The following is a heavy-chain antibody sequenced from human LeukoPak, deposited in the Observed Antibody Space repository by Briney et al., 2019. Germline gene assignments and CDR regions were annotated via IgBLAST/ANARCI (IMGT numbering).Heavy chain of an antibody. J-gene: IGHJ4*02. CDR2: IYSGGST. D-gene: IGHD5-18*01. CDR3: ARARGYSYGLYYFDY. V-gene: IGHV3-53*01. CDR1: GFTVSSNY. Sequence: GGSLRLSCAASGFTVSSNYMSWVRQAPGKGLEWVSVIYSGGSTYYADSVKGRFTISRDNSKNTLYLQMNSLRAEDTAVYYCARARGYSYGLYYFDYWGQGTLATVSS.